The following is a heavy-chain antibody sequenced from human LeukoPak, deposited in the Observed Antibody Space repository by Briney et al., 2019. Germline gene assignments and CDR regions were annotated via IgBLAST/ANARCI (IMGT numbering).Heavy chain of an antibody. J-gene: IGHJ4*02. CDR3: ARDGDTAMVN. V-gene: IGHV4-59*01. Sequence: KPSETLSLTCTVSGGSISSYYWSWIRQPPGKGLEWIGYIYYSGSTNYNPSLKSRVTISVDTSKNQFSLKLSSVTAADTAVHYCARDGDTAMVNWGQGTLVTVSS. D-gene: IGHD5-18*01. CDR1: GGSISSYY. CDR2: IYYSGST.